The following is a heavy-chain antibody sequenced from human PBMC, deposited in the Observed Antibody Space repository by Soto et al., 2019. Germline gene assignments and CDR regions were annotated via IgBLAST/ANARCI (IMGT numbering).Heavy chain of an antibody. CDR2: ISVYNGDT. CDR3: ARTTGILGALTLGGEKSNWFDL. V-gene: IGHV1-18*01. CDR1: GYNLSRYG. Sequence: GASVKVSCKASGYNLSRYGISWMRQAPGQGLEWMGWISVYNGDTNYAQKFQGKVTMTTDTSTSTAYMELRSLRSDDTAVYFCARTTGILGALTLGGEKSNWFDLWGQGPRVTVSS. J-gene: IGHJ5*02. D-gene: IGHD3-3*01.